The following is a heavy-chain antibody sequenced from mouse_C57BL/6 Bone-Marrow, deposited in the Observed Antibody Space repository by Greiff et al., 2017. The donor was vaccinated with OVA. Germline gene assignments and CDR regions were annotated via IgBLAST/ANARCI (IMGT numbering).Heavy chain of an antibody. CDR1: GFTFSDYY. CDR3: ARHLDDGFHFAY. Sequence: EVKLVESGGGLVQPGGSLKLSCAASGFTFSDYYMYWVRQTPETRLEWVAYISNGGGSTYYPDTVKGRFTISRDNAKNTLYLQMSRLKSEDTAMYYCARHLDDGFHFAYWGQGTLVTVSA. J-gene: IGHJ3*01. D-gene: IGHD2-3*01. V-gene: IGHV5-12*01. CDR2: ISNGGGST.